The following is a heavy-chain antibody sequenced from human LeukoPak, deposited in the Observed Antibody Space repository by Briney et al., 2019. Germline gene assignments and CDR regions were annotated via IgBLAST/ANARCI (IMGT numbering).Heavy chain of an antibody. CDR1: GFTFTSSA. CDR2: FVVGSGNT. Sequence: ASVKVSCKASGFTFTSSAVQWVRQARGQRLEWIGWFVVGSGNTNYAQKFQERVTITRDMSTSTAYMELSSLRSEDTAVYYCAAYCSSTSCYIPFDYWGQGTLVTVSS. CDR3: AAYCSSTSCYIPFDY. V-gene: IGHV1-58*01. J-gene: IGHJ4*02. D-gene: IGHD2-2*02.